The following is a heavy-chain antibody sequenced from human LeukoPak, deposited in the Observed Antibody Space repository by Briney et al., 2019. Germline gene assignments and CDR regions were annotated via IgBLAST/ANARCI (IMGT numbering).Heavy chain of an antibody. Sequence: NPSETLSLTCTVSGGSISSYYWSWIRQPPGKGLEWIGYIYYRGNTNYNPSLKSRVTISVDTSKNQFSLKLSSVTAADTAVYYCARHFYDFNKAFDVWGQGTMVTVSS. CDR3: ARHFYDFNKAFDV. V-gene: IGHV4-59*08. J-gene: IGHJ3*01. CDR2: IYYRGNT. CDR1: GGSISSYY. D-gene: IGHD5/OR15-5a*01.